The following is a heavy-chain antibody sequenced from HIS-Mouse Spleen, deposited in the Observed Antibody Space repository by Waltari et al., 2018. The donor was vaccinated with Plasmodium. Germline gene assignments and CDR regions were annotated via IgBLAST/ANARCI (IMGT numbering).Heavy chain of an antibody. D-gene: IGHD6-19*01. CDR1: GYTFTSYY. Sequence: QVQLVPSGAEVKKPGASVKVSCKDSGYTFTSYYMPRVSPAPGQGLEWMGIINPSGGSTSYAQKFQGRVTMTRDTSTSTVYMELSSPRSEDTAVYYCARDLFRIGVAGTEYYYGMDVWGQGTTVTVSS. J-gene: IGHJ6*02. CDR2: INPSGGST. CDR3: ARDLFRIGVAGTEYYYGMDV. V-gene: IGHV1-46*01.